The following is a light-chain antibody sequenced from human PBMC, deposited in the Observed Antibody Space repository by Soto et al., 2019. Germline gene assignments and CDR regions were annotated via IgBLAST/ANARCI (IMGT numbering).Light chain of an antibody. CDR2: GSS. CDR1: ENVGTN. J-gene: IGKJ4*01. Sequence: IVMTQSPATLSVSPGEGVTLSCRASENVGTNLAWYQHKPGQAPRLLIYGSSTRATGIPATFSGSGSGTEFTLTISSLQSEESAIYYCQQYNNWGLSFGGGTKVEIK. CDR3: QQYNNWGLS. V-gene: IGKV3D-15*01.